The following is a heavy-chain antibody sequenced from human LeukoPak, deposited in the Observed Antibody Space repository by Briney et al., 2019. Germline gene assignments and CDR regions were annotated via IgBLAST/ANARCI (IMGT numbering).Heavy chain of an antibody. CDR3: ARGRNVAVAGSWGNY. Sequence: PGGSLRLSCAASGFTVSSNYMSWVRQAPGKGLEWVSAIYSGGNTYYADSVKGRVTVSRDISKNTLYLQMNSLRAEDTAVYYCARGRNVAVAGSWGNYWGQGTLVTVSS. D-gene: IGHD6-19*01. CDR1: GFTVSSNY. V-gene: IGHV3-66*01. J-gene: IGHJ4*02. CDR2: IYSGGNT.